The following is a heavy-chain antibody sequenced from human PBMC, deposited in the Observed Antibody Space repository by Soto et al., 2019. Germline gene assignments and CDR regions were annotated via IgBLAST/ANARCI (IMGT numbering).Heavy chain of an antibody. CDR2: ISAYNGNT. V-gene: IGHV1-18*01. CDR1: GYTFTIYG. Sequence: GASVKVSCKASGYTFTIYGISWVRQAPGQGLEWMGWISAYNGNTNYAQKLQGRVTMTTDTSTSTAYMELRSLRSDDTAVYYCARVPYYYDSSGYFDYWGQGTLVTVSS. D-gene: IGHD3-22*01. J-gene: IGHJ4*02. CDR3: ARVPYYYDSSGYFDY.